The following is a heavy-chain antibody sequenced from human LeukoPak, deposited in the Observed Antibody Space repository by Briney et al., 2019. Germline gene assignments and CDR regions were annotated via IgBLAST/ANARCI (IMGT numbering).Heavy chain of an antibody. CDR2: ICGTGGGT. CDR3: AKGSSTSCYSNCDY. J-gene: IGHJ4*02. V-gene: IGHV3-23*01. Sequence: PGGSLRLSCAASGFTFGSYAMSWVRQAPGKGLEWVAVICGTGGGTYYADSVKGRFTIYRDNSKNTLYLQMNSLRAEDTAVYYCAKGSSTSCYSNCDYWGQGTLVTVSS. CDR1: GFTFGSYA. D-gene: IGHD2-2*01.